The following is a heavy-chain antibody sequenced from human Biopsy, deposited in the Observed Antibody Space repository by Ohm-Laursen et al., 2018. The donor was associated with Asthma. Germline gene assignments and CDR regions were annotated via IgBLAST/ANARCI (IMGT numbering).Heavy chain of an antibody. J-gene: IGHJ3*02. CDR3: AKERYYDFWSGYPI. D-gene: IGHD3-3*01. CDR1: GFTFSSYA. Sequence: SLRLSCTASGFTFSSYAMHWVRQAPGKGLEWVAVMSFDGRQTYYAGSVKGRFTISRDNSKNTLYLQMNSLRAEDTAVYYCAKERYYDFWSGYPIWGQGTMVTVSS. CDR2: MSFDGRQT. V-gene: IGHV3-30-3*02.